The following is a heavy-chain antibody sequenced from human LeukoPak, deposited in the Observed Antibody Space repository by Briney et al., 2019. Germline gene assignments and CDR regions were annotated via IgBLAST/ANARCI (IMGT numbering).Heavy chain of an antibody. D-gene: IGHD6-13*01. CDR1: GFTFSSYA. CDR3: ARAKAAAAGTAFDY. V-gene: IGHV3-30*04. J-gene: IGHJ4*02. Sequence: GGSLRLSCAASGFTFSSYAMHWVRQAPGKGLEWVAVISYDGSNKYYADSVKGRFTISRDNSKNTLYLQMNSLRAEDTAVYYCARAKAAAAGTAFDYWGQGTLVTVPS. CDR2: ISYDGSNK.